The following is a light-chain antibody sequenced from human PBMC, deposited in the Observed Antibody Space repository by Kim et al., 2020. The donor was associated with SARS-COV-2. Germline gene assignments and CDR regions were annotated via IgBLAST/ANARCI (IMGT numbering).Light chain of an antibody. Sequence: PGETADLPCPASQNYGSIYLMWYQQKVGQPPRSLLHGASTRATGIPDRFSGSGSGTDFSLTITGLEPEDFVVYYCQQFGMSPLLTFGGGTRVDIK. J-gene: IGKJ4*01. V-gene: IGKV3-20*01. CDR2: GAS. CDR1: QNYGSIY. CDR3: QQFGMSPLLT.